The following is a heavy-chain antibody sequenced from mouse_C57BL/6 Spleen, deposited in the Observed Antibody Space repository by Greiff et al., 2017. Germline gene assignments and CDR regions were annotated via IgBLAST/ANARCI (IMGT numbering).Heavy chain of an antibody. D-gene: IGHD2-12*01. J-gene: IGHJ3*01. CDR1: GYTFTDYY. CDR2: INPNNGGT. V-gene: IGHV1-26*01. CDR3: ASPVSWFAY. Sequence: EVQLQQSGPELVKPGASVKISCKASGYTFTDYYMNWVKQSHGKSLEWIGDINPNNGGTSYNQKFKGKATLTVDKSSSTAYMERRSLTSEDSAVYYCASPVSWFAYWGQGTLVTVSA.